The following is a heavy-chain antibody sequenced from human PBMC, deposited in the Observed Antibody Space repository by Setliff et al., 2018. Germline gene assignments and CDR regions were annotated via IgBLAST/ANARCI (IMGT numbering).Heavy chain of an antibody. V-gene: IGHV4-4*08. J-gene: IGHJ4*02. CDR3: ARIAYGSGSYYFDY. D-gene: IGHD3-10*01. CDR1: GASISSYY. CDR2: IYTSGTT. Sequence: SETLSLTCSVSGASISSYYWSWIRQPPGKGLEWIGYIYTSGTTKYNPSLKSRVTISIDTSKSQFSLNLSSVTAADTPVYYCARIAYGSGSYYFDYWGQGTLVTVSS.